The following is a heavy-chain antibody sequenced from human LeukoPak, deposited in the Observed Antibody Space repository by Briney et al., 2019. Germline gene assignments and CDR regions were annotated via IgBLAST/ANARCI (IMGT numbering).Heavy chain of an antibody. J-gene: IGHJ4*02. CDR1: GFTFSSHG. Sequence: GGSLRLSCAASGFTFSSHGMHWVRQAPGKGLDWLAFIRYDGSNKYYADSVKGRFTISRDNSKNSLYLQMNSLRAEDTAVYYCARDRLPIVVALVDYWGQGTLVTVSS. D-gene: IGHD3-22*01. CDR3: ARDRLPIVVALVDY. V-gene: IGHV3-30*02. CDR2: IRYDGSNK.